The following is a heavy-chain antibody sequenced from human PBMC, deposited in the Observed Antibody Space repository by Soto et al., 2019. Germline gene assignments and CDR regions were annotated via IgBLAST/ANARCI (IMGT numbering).Heavy chain of an antibody. D-gene: IGHD4-4*01. J-gene: IGHJ6*03. V-gene: IGHV3-30*18. CDR3: AKEVAPYSSSPYYYYMDV. Sequence: GGSLRLSCAASGFTFSTYGMHWVRQAPGKGLEWVAVISDDGSNKYYADSVKGRFTVSRDNPKSTLFVQLNSLRAEDTAVYYCAKEVAPYSSSPYYYYMDVWGKGTTVTVSS. CDR1: GFTFSTYG. CDR2: ISDDGSNK.